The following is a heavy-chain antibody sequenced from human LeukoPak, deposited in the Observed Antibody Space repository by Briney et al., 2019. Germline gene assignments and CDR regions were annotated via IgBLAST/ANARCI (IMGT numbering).Heavy chain of an antibody. CDR2: IHYSGNT. J-gene: IGHJ4*02. D-gene: IGHD3-22*01. CDR1: GGSFSGYY. V-gene: IGHV4-59*01. CDR3: ARVDDTSGYFYKFDY. Sequence: PSETLSLTCAVYGGSFSGYYWSWIRQPPGKGLEWIAYIHYSGNTNYNPSLKSRVTISVDTSKNQFSLKLASVTAADTAVYYCARVDDTSGYFYKFDYWGQGTLVTVSS.